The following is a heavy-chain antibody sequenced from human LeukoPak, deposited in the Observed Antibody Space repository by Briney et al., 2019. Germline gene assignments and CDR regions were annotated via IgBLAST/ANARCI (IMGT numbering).Heavy chain of an antibody. CDR2: ISAYNGNT. J-gene: IGHJ3*02. CDR3: ARDQSVRLLQTSSTYFKHVFAI. CDR1: GYTFTNYG. D-gene: IGHD6-13*01. Sequence: ASVKVSCKTSGYTFTNYGVSWVRQAPGLGLEWMGWISAYNGNTNYAQKVQGRVTMTTDTSTSTAYMELRSLRFDDTAVYYCARDQSVRLLQTSSTYFKHVFAIWGQGSMVTVSS. V-gene: IGHV1-18*01.